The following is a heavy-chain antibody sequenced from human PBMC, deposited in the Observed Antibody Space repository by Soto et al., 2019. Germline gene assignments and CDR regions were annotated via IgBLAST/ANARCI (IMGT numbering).Heavy chain of an antibody. Sequence: ASVKVSCKASGGTFSSYAISWVRQAPGQGLEWMGGIIPIFGTANYAQKFQGRVTITADESTSTAYMELSSLRSEGTAVYYCARDRTTVVTLDYWGQGTLVTVSS. CDR2: IIPIFGTA. D-gene: IGHD4-17*01. J-gene: IGHJ4*02. V-gene: IGHV1-69*13. CDR1: GGTFSSYA. CDR3: ARDRTTVVTLDY.